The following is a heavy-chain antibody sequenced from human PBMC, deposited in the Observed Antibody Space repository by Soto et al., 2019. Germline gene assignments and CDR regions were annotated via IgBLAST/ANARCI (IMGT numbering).Heavy chain of an antibody. V-gene: IGHV5-51*01. Sequence: HGESLKISCKGSGYSFTSYWIGWVRQMPGKGLEWMGIIYPGDSDTRYSPSFQGQVTISADKSISTAYLQWSSLKASDTAMYYCARSWYSSSWSRSYYYYGMDVWGQGTTVTVSS. J-gene: IGHJ6*02. CDR2: IYPGDSDT. CDR1: GYSFTSYW. CDR3: ARSWYSSSWSRSYYYYGMDV. D-gene: IGHD6-13*01.